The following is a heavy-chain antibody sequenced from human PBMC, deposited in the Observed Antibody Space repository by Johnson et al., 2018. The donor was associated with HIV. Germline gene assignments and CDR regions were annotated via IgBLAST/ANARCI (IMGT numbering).Heavy chain of an antibody. Sequence: VQLVESGGGLVQPGGSLRLSCAASGFTFSSYWMSWVRQAPGKGLEWVSVIYSGGSTRYYADSVKVRITISRDNAKKSLYLQMNSLRAEDTAVYYCARGLWATTPGGAFDIWGQGTMVTVSS. D-gene: IGHD1-26*01. CDR3: ARGLWATTPGGAFDI. V-gene: IGHV3-48*04. CDR1: GFTFSSYW. CDR2: IYSGGSTR. J-gene: IGHJ3*02.